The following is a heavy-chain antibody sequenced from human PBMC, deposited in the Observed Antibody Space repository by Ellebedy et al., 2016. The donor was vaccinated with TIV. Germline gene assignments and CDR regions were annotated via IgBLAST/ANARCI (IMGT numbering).Heavy chain of an antibody. CDR3: VRGGVWVADY. CDR1: AFTFSYYW. Sequence: PGGSLRLSCAASAFTFSYYWMGWVRQAPGKGLQWVASISQDGSAKYYVDSVTGRFTISRDNAKNSLYLEMNSLRAEDTAGYYCVRGGVWVADYWGQGTLVTVSS. CDR2: ISQDGSAK. D-gene: IGHD1-26*01. J-gene: IGHJ4*02. V-gene: IGHV3-7*01.